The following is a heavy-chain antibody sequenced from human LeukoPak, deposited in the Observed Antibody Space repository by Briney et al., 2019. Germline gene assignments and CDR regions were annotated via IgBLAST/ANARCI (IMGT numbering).Heavy chain of an antibody. D-gene: IGHD6-13*01. CDR3: ARQAAAGFYYYYYYMDV. Sequence: SETLSLTCAVYGGSFSGYYWSWIRQPPGEGLEWIGEINHSGSTNYNPSLKSRVTISVDTSKNQFSLKLSSVTAADTAVYYCARQAAAGFYYYYYYMDVWGKGTTVTISS. CDR2: INHSGST. CDR1: GGSFSGYY. V-gene: IGHV4-34*01. J-gene: IGHJ6*03.